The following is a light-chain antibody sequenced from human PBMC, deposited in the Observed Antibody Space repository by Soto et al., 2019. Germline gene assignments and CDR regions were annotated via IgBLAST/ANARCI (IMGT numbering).Light chain of an antibody. CDR2: RAS. V-gene: IGKV3-15*01. CDR1: QSLNDN. Sequence: EIVMTQSPATLSVSPGERATLSCRASQSLNDNLAWYQQRPGQAPRLLIYRASTRATGVPGRFSASGSGTEFTLTISSLQSEDSATYYCLHHHNFPLTFGQGTRLE. CDR3: LHHHNFPLT. J-gene: IGKJ5*01.